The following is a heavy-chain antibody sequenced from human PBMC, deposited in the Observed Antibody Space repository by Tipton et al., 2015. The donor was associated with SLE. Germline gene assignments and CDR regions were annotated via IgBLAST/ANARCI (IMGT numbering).Heavy chain of an antibody. CDR2: IYYSGST. J-gene: IGHJ3*02. D-gene: IGHD3-22*01. CDR3: ARHHVESDSRGAAAFDI. CDR1: GGSISSSSYY. Sequence: TLSLTCTVSGGSISSSSYYWGWIRQPPGKGLEWIGSIYYSGSTYYNPSLKSRVTISVDTSKNQFSLKLSSVTAADTAVYYCARHHVESDSRGAAAFDIWGQGTMVTVSS. V-gene: IGHV4-39*01.